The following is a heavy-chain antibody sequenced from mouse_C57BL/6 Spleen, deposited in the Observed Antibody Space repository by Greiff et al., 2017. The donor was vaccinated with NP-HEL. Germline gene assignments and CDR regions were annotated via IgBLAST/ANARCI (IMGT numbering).Heavy chain of an antibody. Sequence: EVKLMESGPGLVKPSQSLSLTCTVTGYSITSGYGCNWIRQFPGNKLEWMGYIIYSGSTNYHPSLTSRISITRDTSTNQFFLQLNSVTTEDTATYYCARTARRKYWGQGTTLTGSS. CDR3: ARTARRKY. V-gene: IGHV3-1*02. J-gene: IGHJ2*01. CDR2: IIYSGST. CDR1: GYSITSGYG. D-gene: IGHD1-2*01.